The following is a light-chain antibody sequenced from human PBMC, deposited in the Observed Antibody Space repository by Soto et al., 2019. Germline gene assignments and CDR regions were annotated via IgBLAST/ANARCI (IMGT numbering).Light chain of an antibody. CDR1: QSVSRR. CDR2: GAS. Sequence: EVVLTQSPGTLSLSPGGRATLSCMASQSVSRRLAWYQQRPGQSPRLLISGASMRASGVPVRFIGSGSGTDFTLTSSRLEAENFAPYHCQQYPASPITFSPGTQLEIK. V-gene: IGKV3-20*01. J-gene: IGKJ5*01. CDR3: QQYPASPIT.